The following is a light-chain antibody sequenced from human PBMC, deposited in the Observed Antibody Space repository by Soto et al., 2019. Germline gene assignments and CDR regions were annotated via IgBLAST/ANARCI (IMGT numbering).Light chain of an antibody. V-gene: IGLV2-23*01. CDR2: EGS. J-gene: IGLJ2*01. Sequence: QSALTQPASVSGSPGQSITISCTGTSSDVGSYNLVSWYQQHPGKAPKLLIYEGSKRPSGVSNRFSGSKSGNTASLTISGLQAADDADYYCCSSAGSSTVVFGGGTKVTVL. CDR3: CSSAGSSTVV. CDR1: SSDVGSYNL.